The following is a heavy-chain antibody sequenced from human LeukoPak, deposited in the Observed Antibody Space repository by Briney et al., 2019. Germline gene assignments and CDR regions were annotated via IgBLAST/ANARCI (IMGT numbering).Heavy chain of an antibody. J-gene: IGHJ5*02. CDR2: IYYSGST. CDR1: GGSISSSYY. CDR3: ARDLAQRTMVRGSGWFDP. D-gene: IGHD3-10*01. V-gene: IGHV4-39*07. Sequence: SETLSLTCTVSGGSISSSYYWGWIRQPPGKGLEWIGSIYYSGSTYYNPSLKSRVTISVDTSKNQFSLKLSSVTAADTAVYYCARDLAQRTMVRGSGWFDPWGRGTLVTVSS.